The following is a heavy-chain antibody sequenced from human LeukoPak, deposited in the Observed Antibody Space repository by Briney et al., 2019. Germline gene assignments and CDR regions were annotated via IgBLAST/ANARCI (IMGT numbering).Heavy chain of an antibody. Sequence: GGSLILSCAASGFTVSSNYMSWVRQAPGKGLEWVSSISSSSSYIYYADSVKGRFTISRDNAKNSLYLQMNSLRAEDTAVYYCARDVNGYDYWGQGTLVTVSS. J-gene: IGHJ4*02. CDR3: ARDVNGYDY. CDR2: ISSSSSYI. V-gene: IGHV3-21*01. CDR1: GFTVSSNY. D-gene: IGHD5-18*01.